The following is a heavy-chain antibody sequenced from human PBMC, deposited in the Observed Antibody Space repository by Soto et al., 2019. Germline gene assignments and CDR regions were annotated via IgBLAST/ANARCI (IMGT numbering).Heavy chain of an antibody. CDR2: ISHSGST. CDR3: ARVAAQGITIFGGDAFDI. CDR1: GDSINSSHW. V-gene: IGHV4-4*02. Sequence: SETLSLTCAVSGDSINSSHWWSWVRQPPGKGLEWISQISHSGSTNYNPSLTSRVTISVDKSKNHFSLKLTSVTAADTAVYYCARVAAQGITIFGGDAFDIWGQGTMVTVSS. J-gene: IGHJ3*02. D-gene: IGHD3-3*01.